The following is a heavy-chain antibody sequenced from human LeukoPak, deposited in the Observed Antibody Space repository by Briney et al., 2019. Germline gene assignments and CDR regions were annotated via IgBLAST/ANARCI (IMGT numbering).Heavy chain of an antibody. CDR1: GFTFKSYS. Sequence: GGSLRLSCAASGFTFKSYSMNWVRQAPGKGLEWVAFITSTSGDMFYADSVKGRFTVSRDNAKNSLYLQMDSLRAEDTAVYYCARAAGYYFDYWGQGSLVTVSS. J-gene: IGHJ4*02. CDR2: ITSTSGDM. V-gene: IGHV3-21*05. CDR3: ARAAGYYFDY.